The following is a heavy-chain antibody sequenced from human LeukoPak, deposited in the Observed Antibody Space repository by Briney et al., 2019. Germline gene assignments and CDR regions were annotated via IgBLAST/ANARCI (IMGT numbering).Heavy chain of an antibody. J-gene: IGHJ4*02. Sequence: GGSLRLSCAASGFTVSSNYMSWVRQAPGKGLEWVSVIYSGGSTYYADSVKGRFTISRDNSKNTLYLQMNSLRAEDTAVYYCARGAGFWSGLTYYFDYWGQGTLVTVSS. CDR2: IYSGGST. V-gene: IGHV3-53*01. CDR1: GFTVSSNY. CDR3: ARGAGFWSGLTYYFDY. D-gene: IGHD3-3*01.